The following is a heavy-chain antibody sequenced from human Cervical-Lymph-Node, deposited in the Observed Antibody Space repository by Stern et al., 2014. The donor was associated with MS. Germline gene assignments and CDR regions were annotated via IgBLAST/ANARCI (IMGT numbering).Heavy chain of an antibody. V-gene: IGHV3-9*01. Sequence: EVQLVESGGGLVQPGRSLRLSCAASGFTFDDYAMHWVRQAPGKGLEWVSGSIGYADSVKGRFTISRDNAKNSLYLQMNSLRAEDTALYYCAKETWMYYFDYWGQGTLVTVSS. D-gene: IGHD2-2*03. CDR3: AKETWMYYFDY. J-gene: IGHJ4*02. CDR1: GFTFDDYA. CDR2: SI.